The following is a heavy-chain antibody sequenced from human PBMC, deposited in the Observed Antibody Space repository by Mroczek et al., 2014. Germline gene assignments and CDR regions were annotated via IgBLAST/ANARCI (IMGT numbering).Heavy chain of an antibody. V-gene: IGHV3-48*01. CDR1: GFTFSSYS. J-gene: IGHJ6*02. Sequence: VQLVQSGGGLVQPGGSLRLSCAASGFTFSSYSMNWVRQAPGKGLEWVSYISSSSSTIYYADSVKGRFTISRDNAKNSLYLQMNSLRAEDTAVYYCAIDIVVVPAATQAHGMDVVGPRGPRSP. CDR3: AIDIVVVPAATQAHGMDV. D-gene: IGHD2-2*01. CDR2: ISSSSSTI.